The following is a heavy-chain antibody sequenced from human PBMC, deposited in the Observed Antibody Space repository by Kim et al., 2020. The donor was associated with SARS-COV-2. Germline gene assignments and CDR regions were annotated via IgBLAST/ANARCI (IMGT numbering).Heavy chain of an antibody. V-gene: IGHV4-34*01. Sequence: NYNPSLKSRVTISVDTSKNQFSLKLSSVTAADTAVYYCARAEGSSYSYDYWGQGTLVTVSS. CDR3: ARAEGSSYSYDY. J-gene: IGHJ4*02. D-gene: IGHD6-6*01.